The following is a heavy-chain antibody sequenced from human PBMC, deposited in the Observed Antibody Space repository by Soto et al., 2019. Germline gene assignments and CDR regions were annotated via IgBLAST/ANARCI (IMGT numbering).Heavy chain of an antibody. CDR3: ARELDSSGYYLDY. V-gene: IGHV1-2*02. J-gene: IGHJ4*02. CDR1: GYTFTGYY. D-gene: IGHD3-22*01. Sequence: ASVKVSFKASGYTFTGYYMHWLRQAPGQGLEWMGWINPNSGGTNYAQKFQGRVTMTRDTSISTAYMELSRLRSDDTAVYYCARELDSSGYYLDYWGQGTLVTVSS. CDR2: INPNSGGT.